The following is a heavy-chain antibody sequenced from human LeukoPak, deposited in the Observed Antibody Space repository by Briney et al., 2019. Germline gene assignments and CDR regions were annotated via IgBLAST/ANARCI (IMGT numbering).Heavy chain of an antibody. V-gene: IGHV1-2*02. J-gene: IGHJ6*03. CDR2: INPNSGGT. D-gene: IGHD3-10*01. CDR3: ARDYYGSGSYYHYYMDV. CDR1: GYTFTGYY. Sequence: ASVKVSCKASGYTFTGYYMHWVRQAPGQGLEWMGWINPNSGGTNYAQKFQGRVTMTRDTSISTAYMELSRLRSDDTAVNYCARDYYGSGSYYHYYMDVWGRGTTVTVSS.